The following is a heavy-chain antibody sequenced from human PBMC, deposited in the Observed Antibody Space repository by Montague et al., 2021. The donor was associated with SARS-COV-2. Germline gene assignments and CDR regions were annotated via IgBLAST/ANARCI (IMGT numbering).Heavy chain of an antibody. Sequence: SETLSLTCAVYGGSFSGYYWSWIRQPPGKGLEWNGEINHSGSTNYNPSLKSRVTISVDTSKNQFSLKLSSVTAADTAVYYCARGTTVTTFYYYYYGMDVWGQGTTVTVSS. CDR3: ARGTTVTTFYYYYYGMDV. CDR1: GGSFSGYY. V-gene: IGHV4-34*01. J-gene: IGHJ6*02. CDR2: INHSGST. D-gene: IGHD4-17*01.